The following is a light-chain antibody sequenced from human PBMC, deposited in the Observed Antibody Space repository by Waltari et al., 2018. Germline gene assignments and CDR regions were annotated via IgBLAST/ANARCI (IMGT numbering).Light chain of an antibody. CDR2: RNN. CDR1: SSNIGSNY. CDR3: AAWDDSLSGPV. V-gene: IGLV1-47*01. Sequence: QSVLTQPPSASGTPGQRVTISCSGSSSNIGSNYVYWYQQLPGTAPKVLIYRNNRRPSGVPDRFSGSKSGTSASLAISGLRSEDEADYYCAAWDDSLSGPVFGGGTKLTVL. J-gene: IGLJ3*02.